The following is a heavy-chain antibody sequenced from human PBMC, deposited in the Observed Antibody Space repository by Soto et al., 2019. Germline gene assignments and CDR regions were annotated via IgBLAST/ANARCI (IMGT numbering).Heavy chain of an antibody. CDR3: AARLWHAFDI. D-gene: IGHD2-15*01. CDR1: GFSFSDFS. Sequence: PGGSLRLSCAASGFSFSDFSMNWVRQAPGKGLVWVSRINSDGSSTSYADSVKGRFTISRDNAKNTLYLQMNSLRAEDTAVYYCAARLWHAFDIWGQGTMVTVSS. J-gene: IGHJ3*02. V-gene: IGHV3-74*01. CDR2: INSDGSST.